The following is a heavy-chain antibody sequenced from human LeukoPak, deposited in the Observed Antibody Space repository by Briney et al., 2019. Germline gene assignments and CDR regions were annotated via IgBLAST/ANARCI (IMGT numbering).Heavy chain of an antibody. V-gene: IGHV1-2*06. CDR1: GYTFTGYH. CDR2: INPNSGDT. D-gene: IGHD2-2*01. J-gene: IGHJ4*02. CDR3: ARDYCSSTSCLFDY. Sequence: ASVKVSCKASGYTFTGYHMHWVRQAPGQGLEWMGRINPNSGDTNYAQKFQGRVTMTRDTSISTAYMELSRLRSDDTAVYYCARDYCSSTSCLFDYWGRGTLVTVSS.